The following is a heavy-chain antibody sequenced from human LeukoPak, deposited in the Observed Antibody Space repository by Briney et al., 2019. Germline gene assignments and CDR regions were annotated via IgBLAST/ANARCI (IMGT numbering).Heavy chain of an antibody. CDR3: AVSAVRGVIYFDY. Sequence: SETLSLTCTVSGGSISSYYWSWIRQPPGKGLEWIGHIYTSGSTNYNPSFKSRVTMSLDTAKNQFSLRLSSVTAADTAVYYCAVSAVRGVIYFDYWGQGTLVTVSS. J-gene: IGHJ4*02. V-gene: IGHV4-4*09. CDR1: GGSISSYY. CDR2: IYTSGST. D-gene: IGHD3-10*01.